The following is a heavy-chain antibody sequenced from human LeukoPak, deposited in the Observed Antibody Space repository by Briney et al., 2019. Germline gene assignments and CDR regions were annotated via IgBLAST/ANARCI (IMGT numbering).Heavy chain of an antibody. J-gene: IGHJ6*04. Sequence: ASVKVSCKASGYTFTGYCMHWVRQAPGQGLEWMGWINPNSGGTNYAQKFQGWVTMTRDTSISTAYMGLSRLRSDDTAVYYCARSHYYGSGSVYGMDVWGKGTTVTVSS. CDR2: INPNSGGT. D-gene: IGHD3-10*01. CDR3: ARSHYYGSGSVYGMDV. CDR1: GYTFTGYC. V-gene: IGHV1-2*04.